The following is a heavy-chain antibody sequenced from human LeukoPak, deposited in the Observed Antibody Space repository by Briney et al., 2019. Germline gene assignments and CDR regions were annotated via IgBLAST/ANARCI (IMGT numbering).Heavy chain of an antibody. J-gene: IGHJ5*02. CDR2: IYATGNT. V-gene: IGHV4-61*02. D-gene: IGHD4-23*01. Sequence: SQTLSLTCSVSGGSLRSDSSFWRWIRQPAGKGLEWIGRIYATGNTNYNPSLERRVTISVDTSKNQFSLELTSVTAADTAVYYCARELGSDYGGYSPWGQGTLVTVSS. CDR1: GGSLRSDSSF. CDR3: ARELGSDYGGYSP.